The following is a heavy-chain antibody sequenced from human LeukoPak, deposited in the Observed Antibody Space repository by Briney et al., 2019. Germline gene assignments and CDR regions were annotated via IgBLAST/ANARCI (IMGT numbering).Heavy chain of an antibody. J-gene: IGHJ4*02. Sequence: SSETLSLTCAVSGYSISSGYYWGWIRQPPGKGLEWIGSIYHSGSTYYNPSLKSRVTISVDTSKNQFSLKLSSVIAADTAVYYCARSRDTMVRGVTNWGQGTLVTVSS. V-gene: IGHV4-38-2*01. CDR2: IYHSGST. D-gene: IGHD3-10*01. CDR1: GYSISSGYY. CDR3: ARSRDTMVRGVTN.